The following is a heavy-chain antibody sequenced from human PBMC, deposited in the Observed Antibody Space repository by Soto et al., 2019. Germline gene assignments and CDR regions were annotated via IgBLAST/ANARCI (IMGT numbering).Heavy chain of an antibody. D-gene: IGHD2-15*01. Sequence: QVQLVQSGVEVKKPGASVKVSCRASGYTFISHGIIRVRQAPGQVLEWMGWISGKNGNTNYAQKLQGRVTLTTDTYTSTAYMDLRSLRSGDAAVYYCARVSSSIVVVPDYRMDVWGQGTTVTVSS. J-gene: IGHJ6*02. CDR3: ARVSSSIVVVPDYRMDV. CDR2: ISGKNGNT. V-gene: IGHV1-18*04. CDR1: GYTFISHG.